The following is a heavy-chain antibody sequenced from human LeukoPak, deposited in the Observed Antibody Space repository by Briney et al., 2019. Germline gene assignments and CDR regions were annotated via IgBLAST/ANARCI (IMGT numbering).Heavy chain of an antibody. D-gene: IGHD3-22*01. V-gene: IGHV1-69*05. CDR1: GGTFSSYA. CDR2: IIPIFGTA. Sequence: SVKVSCKASGGTFSSYAISWVRQAPGQGLEWMGRIIPIFGTANYAQKFQGRVTITTDESTSTAYMELSSLRSEDAAVYYCARETRPSHYYDSSGYYAYWGQGTLVTVSS. J-gene: IGHJ4*02. CDR3: ARETRPSHYYDSSGYYAY.